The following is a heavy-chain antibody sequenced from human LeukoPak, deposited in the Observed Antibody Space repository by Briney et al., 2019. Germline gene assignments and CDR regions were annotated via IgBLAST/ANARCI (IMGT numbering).Heavy chain of an antibody. CDR2: ISGGGTTT. CDR3: ATRVGAQGD. J-gene: IGHJ4*02. CDR1: GFTFSSYW. Sequence: GGSLRLSCAASGFTFSSYWMHWVRQAPGEGLVWVSRISGGGTTTTYADAVKGRFTISRDNAKNTVSLQMNSLRAEDTAVYYCATRVGAQGDWGQGTLVTVSS. V-gene: IGHV3-74*01. D-gene: IGHD1-26*01.